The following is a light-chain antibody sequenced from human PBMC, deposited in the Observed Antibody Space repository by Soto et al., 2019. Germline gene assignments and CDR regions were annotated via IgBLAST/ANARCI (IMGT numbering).Light chain of an antibody. CDR3: QQNYSPPPIT. J-gene: IGKJ5*01. V-gene: IGKV1-39*01. Sequence: DIQMTQSPSSLSASVGDRVTITCRASQSISSYLNWYQQKPGKAPKLLIYAASSLQSGVPSRFSGSGSGTDFTLTISGLQTEDFATYYCQQNYSPPPITFGQGTRLEIK. CDR2: AAS. CDR1: QSISSY.